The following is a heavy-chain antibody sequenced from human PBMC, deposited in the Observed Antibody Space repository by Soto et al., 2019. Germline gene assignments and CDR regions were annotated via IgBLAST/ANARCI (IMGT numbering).Heavy chain of an antibody. J-gene: IGHJ5*02. CDR1: GYTFFTYD. Sequence: ASVKVSCKASGYTFFTYDISWVRQAPGQGLEWMGWISTYSGDTKYAQKFQGRVTMTTDTSTTTAYLELRSLRSDDTAVYYCARHHGPTTSENWFDPWGQGTLVTAPQ. V-gene: IGHV1-18*01. D-gene: IGHD5-12*01. CDR2: ISTYSGDT. CDR3: ARHHGPTTSENWFDP.